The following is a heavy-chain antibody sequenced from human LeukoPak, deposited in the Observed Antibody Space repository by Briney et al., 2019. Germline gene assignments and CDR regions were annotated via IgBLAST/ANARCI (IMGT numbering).Heavy chain of an antibody. D-gene: IGHD6-13*01. V-gene: IGHV3-23*01. CDR3: AKGSSPLGHFDY. J-gene: IGHJ4*02. CDR1: GLVFGKYA. Sequence: GGSLRLSCAASGLVFGKYAMAWVRQAPGQGLEWVSSISDDGSGTYYADSVKGRFTVSRDNSKSTLYLHMRSLRAEDTAVYYCAKGSSPLGHFDYWGQGTLVTVSS. CDR2: ISDDGSGT.